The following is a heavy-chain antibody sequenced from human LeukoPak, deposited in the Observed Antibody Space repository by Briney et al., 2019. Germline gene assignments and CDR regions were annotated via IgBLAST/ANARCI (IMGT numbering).Heavy chain of an antibody. CDR2: IYTSGST. CDR1: GGSISSHY. J-gene: IGHJ4*02. CDR3: ARENSGSYREFDY. V-gene: IGHV4-4*07. Sequence: SETLSLTCTVSGGSISSHYWSWLRQPAGKGLEWIGRIYTSGSTNYNASLKRRVSISVDTSKNQFSLQLSSVTAADTAVFYCARENSGSYREFDYWGQGTLVTVPS. D-gene: IGHD1-26*01.